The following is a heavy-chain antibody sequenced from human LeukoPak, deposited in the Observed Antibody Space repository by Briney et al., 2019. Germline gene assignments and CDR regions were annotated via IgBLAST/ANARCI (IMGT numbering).Heavy chain of an antibody. CDR2: INHSGST. CDR1: GGSFSGYY. V-gene: IGHV4-34*01. J-gene: IGHJ5*02. D-gene: IGHD2-2*01. Sequence: SETLSLTCAVYGGSFSGYYWSWIRQPPGKGLEWIGEINHSGSTNYNPSLKSRVTISVDTSMNQFSLKLSSVTAADTAVYYCSRGVKGFVVVPAAIRLDPWGQGSLVTVSS. CDR3: SRGVKGFVVVPAAIRLDP.